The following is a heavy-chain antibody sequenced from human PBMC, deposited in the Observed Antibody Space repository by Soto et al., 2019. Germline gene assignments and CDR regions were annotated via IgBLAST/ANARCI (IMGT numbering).Heavy chain of an antibody. V-gene: IGHV1-46*03. CDR3: ARCLRDYDFWSGEIDY. D-gene: IGHD3-3*01. CDR2: INPSGGST. CDR1: GYTFTSYY. J-gene: IGHJ4*02. Sequence: ASVKVSCKASGYTFTSYYMHWVRHAPGQGLEWMGIINPSGGSTSYAQKFQGRVTMTRDTSTSTVYMELSSLRSEDTAVYYCARCLRDYDFWSGEIDYWGQGTLVTVSS.